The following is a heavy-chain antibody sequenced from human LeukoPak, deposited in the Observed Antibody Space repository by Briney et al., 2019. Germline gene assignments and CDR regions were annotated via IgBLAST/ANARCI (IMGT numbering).Heavy chain of an antibody. CDR3: ASGAAAGTFSIGY. CDR2: INPSGGGT. J-gene: IGHJ4*02. Sequence: GASLKVSSKASGYTFTSYYMHWVRQAPGQGLEWMGIINPSGGGTSYSQKFQGRVTMTTDTSTSTLYMELSSLRSEDTAVYYCASGAAAGTFSIGYWGQGTLLTVSS. V-gene: IGHV1-46*01. D-gene: IGHD6-13*01. CDR1: GYTFTSYY.